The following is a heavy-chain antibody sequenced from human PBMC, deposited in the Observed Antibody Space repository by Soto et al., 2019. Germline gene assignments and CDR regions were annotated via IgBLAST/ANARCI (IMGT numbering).Heavy chain of an antibody. J-gene: IGHJ4*02. CDR1: GGSISSYY. CDR3: ARGDYDILTGYYTPRYFVY. D-gene: IGHD3-9*01. Sequence: SETLSLTCTVSGGSISSYYWSWIRQPPGKGLEWIGYIYYSGSTNYNPSLKSRVTISVDTSKNQFSLKLSSVTAADTAVYYCARGDYDILTGYYTPRYFVYWGQGTLVTVSS. V-gene: IGHV4-59*01. CDR2: IYYSGST.